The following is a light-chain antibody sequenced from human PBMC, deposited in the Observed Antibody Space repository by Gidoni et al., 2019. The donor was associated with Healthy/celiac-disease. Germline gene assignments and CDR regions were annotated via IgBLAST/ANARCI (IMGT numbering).Light chain of an antibody. J-gene: IGKJ2*01. CDR3: QHYYSTPFYT. CDR1: QSVLYSSNNKNY. V-gene: IGKV4-1*01. Sequence: DIVMTQSPDSLAVSLGERATINCKSSQSVLYSSNNKNYLAWYQQKPGQPPKLLIYWASTRESGVPDRFSGSGSGTDFTLTISSLQAEDVAVYYCQHYYSTPFYTFGQGTKLEIK. CDR2: WAS.